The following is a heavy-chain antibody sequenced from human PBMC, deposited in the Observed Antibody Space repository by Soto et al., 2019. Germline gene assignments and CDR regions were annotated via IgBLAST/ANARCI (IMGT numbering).Heavy chain of an antibody. CDR2: ISYDGSNK. D-gene: IGHD2-21*02. J-gene: IGHJ4*02. V-gene: IGHV3-30*18. CDR3: AKPARAYCGGDCYSDY. CDR1: GFTFSSYG. Sequence: QVQLVESGGGVVQPGRSLRLSCAASGFTFSSYGMHWVRQAPGEGLEWVAVISYDGSNKYYADSVKGRFTIPRDNSKNTLYLQMNSLRAEDTAVYYCAKPARAYCGGDCYSDYWGQGTLVTVSS.